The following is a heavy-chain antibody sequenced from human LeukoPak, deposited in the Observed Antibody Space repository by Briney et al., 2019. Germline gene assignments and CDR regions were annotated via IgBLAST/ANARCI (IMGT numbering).Heavy chain of an antibody. D-gene: IGHD6-19*01. Sequence: SETLSLTCTVAGYAISSGYYWGWIRQTPGKGLEWIGEINHSGSTNYNPSLKSRVTISVDTSKNQFSLKLSSVTAADTAVYYCARGVGIAVAGDAFDIWGQGTMVTVSS. CDR2: INHSGST. V-gene: IGHV4-38-2*02. CDR3: ARGVGIAVAGDAFDI. J-gene: IGHJ3*02. CDR1: GYAISSGYY.